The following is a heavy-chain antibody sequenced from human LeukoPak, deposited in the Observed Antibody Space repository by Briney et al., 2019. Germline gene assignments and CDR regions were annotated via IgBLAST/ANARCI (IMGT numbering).Heavy chain of an antibody. CDR1: GYTFTGYY. Sequence: GASVKVSCKASGYTFTGYYMHWVRQAPGQGLEWMGWINPNSGGTNYAQKFQGRVTMTRDTSISTAYMELSRLRSDDTAVYYCARDLAVAALVVWFDPWGQGTLVTVSS. V-gene: IGHV1-2*02. J-gene: IGHJ5*02. CDR3: ARDLAVAALVVWFDP. D-gene: IGHD6-19*01. CDR2: INPNSGGT.